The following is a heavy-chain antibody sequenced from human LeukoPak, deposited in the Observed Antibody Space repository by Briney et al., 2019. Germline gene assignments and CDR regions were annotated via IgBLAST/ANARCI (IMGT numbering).Heavy chain of an antibody. J-gene: IGHJ5*02. D-gene: IGHD6-19*01. V-gene: IGHV4-59*11. CDR1: GGSISSHY. CDR2: IYYSGST. CDR3: AREVAVAAFGFDP. Sequence: SETLSLTCTVSGGSISSHYWSWIRQPPGKGLEWIGYIYYSGSTNYNPSLKSRVTISVDTSKNQFSLKLSSVTAADTAVYYCAREVAVAAFGFDPWGQGTLVTVSS.